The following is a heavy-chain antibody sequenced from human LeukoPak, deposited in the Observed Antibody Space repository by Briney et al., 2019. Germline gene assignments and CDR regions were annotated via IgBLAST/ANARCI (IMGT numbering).Heavy chain of an antibody. CDR1: GGSFSGYY. Sequence: SETLSLTCAVYGGSFSGYYWSWIRQPPGKGLEWIGEINHSGSTNYNPSLKSRVTISVDTSKNRFSLKLSSVTAADTAVYYCARESLTDTAMARIDYRGQGTLVTVSS. D-gene: IGHD5-18*01. J-gene: IGHJ4*02. V-gene: IGHV4-34*01. CDR2: INHSGST. CDR3: ARESLTDTAMARIDY.